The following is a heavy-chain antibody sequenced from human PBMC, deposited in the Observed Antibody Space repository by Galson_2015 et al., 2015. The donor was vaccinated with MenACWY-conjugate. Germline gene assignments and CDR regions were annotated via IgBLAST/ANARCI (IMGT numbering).Heavy chain of an antibody. D-gene: IGHD3-10*01. V-gene: IGHV3-23*01. CDR1: GFTFSSYA. J-gene: IGHJ4*02. CDR3: AKDRVMRGVRCYFDY. CDR2: ISGSGGDT. Sequence: SLRLSCAASGFTFSSYAMNWVRQPPGKGLEWVSTISGSGGDTYYADSVKGRFTISRDNSKNTLYLQMSSLRAEDTAVYFCAKDRVMRGVRCYFDYWGQGTLLTVSS.